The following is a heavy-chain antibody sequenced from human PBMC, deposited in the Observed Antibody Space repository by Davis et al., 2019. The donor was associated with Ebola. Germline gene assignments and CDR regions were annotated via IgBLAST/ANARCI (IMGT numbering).Heavy chain of an antibody. CDR3: ARAAIPVVIAIFDWDYFDY. CDR2: INAGNGNT. CDR1: GYTFTSYG. V-gene: IGHV1-3*01. Sequence: ASVKVSCKASGYTFTSYGMHWVRQAPGQRLEWMGWINAGNGNTKYSQKFQGRVTITRDTSASTAYMELSSLRSEDTAVYYCARAAIPVVIAIFDWDYFDYWGQGTLVTVSS. D-gene: IGHD2-21*01. J-gene: IGHJ4*02.